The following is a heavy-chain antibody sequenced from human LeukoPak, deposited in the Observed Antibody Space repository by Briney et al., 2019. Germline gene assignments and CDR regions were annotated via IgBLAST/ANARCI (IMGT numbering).Heavy chain of an antibody. V-gene: IGHV4-59*01. Sequence: PSETLSLTCSVSGGSISTYYWTWIRQPPGKGLEWIGYIYYSGSTNYNPSLKSRVTISLDTSKNQFSLKLSSVTAADTAVYYCARAILSGYPDSWGQGTLVIVFS. CDR2: IYYSGST. CDR3: ARAILSGYPDS. CDR1: GGSISTYY. D-gene: IGHD3-3*01. J-gene: IGHJ4*02.